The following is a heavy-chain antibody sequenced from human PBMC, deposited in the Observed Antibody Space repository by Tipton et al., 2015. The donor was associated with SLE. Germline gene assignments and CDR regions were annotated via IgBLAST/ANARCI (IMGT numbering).Heavy chain of an antibody. CDR3: ARSSSYYDFWSGSAVDYYYYMDV. CDR2: LYTSGAT. J-gene: IGHJ6*03. Sequence: TLSLTCTVSGGSIGPYYWHWLRQSPGKGLEWIGRLYTSGATDDNPSLKSRVTISIDTSKNQFSLKLSSVTAADTAVYYCARSSSYYDFWSGSAVDYYYYMDVWGKGTTVTVSS. CDR1: GGSIGPYY. D-gene: IGHD3-3*01. V-gene: IGHV4-4*07.